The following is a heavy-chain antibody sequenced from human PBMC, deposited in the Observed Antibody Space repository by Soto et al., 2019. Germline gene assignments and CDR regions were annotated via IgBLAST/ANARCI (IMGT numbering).Heavy chain of an antibody. Sequence: GGSLRLSCAASGFTFSSYGMHWVRQAPGKGLEWVAVISYDGSNKYYADSVKGRFTISRDNSKNTLYLQMNSLRAEDTAVYYCARVEGNYGYAYYSHWGQGTLVTVSS. CDR1: GFTFSSYG. CDR2: ISYDGSNK. CDR3: ARVEGNYGYAYYSH. V-gene: IGHV3-30*03. J-gene: IGHJ4*02. D-gene: IGHD5-18*01.